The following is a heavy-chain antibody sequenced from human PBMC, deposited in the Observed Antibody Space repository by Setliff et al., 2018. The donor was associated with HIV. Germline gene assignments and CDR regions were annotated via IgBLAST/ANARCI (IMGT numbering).Heavy chain of an antibody. CDR1: GGSISSNTYY. CDR3: ASGKDYGGTIDY. Sequence: SETLSLTCSVSGGSISSNTYYWGWIRQPPGKGLEWIGTIYYSGSTYYNPSLQSRVTISVDTSKNQFSLKLSSVTAADTAVYYCASGKDYGGTIDYWGQGTLVTVSS. J-gene: IGHJ4*02. V-gene: IGHV4-39*07. D-gene: IGHD4-17*01. CDR2: IYYSGST.